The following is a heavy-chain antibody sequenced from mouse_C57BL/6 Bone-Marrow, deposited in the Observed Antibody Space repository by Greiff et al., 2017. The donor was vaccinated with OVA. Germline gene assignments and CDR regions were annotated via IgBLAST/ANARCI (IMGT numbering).Heavy chain of an antibody. V-gene: IGHV5-6*01. CDR1: GFTFSSYG. Sequence: EVNVVESGGDLVKPGGSLKLSCAASGFTFSSYGMSWVRQTPDQRLEWVATISSGGSYTYYPDSVKGRFTISRDNAKNTLYLQMSSLKSEDTAMYYCARQNGSRFDYWGQGTTLTVSS. D-gene: IGHD1-1*01. CDR3: ARQNGSRFDY. J-gene: IGHJ2*01. CDR2: ISSGGSYT.